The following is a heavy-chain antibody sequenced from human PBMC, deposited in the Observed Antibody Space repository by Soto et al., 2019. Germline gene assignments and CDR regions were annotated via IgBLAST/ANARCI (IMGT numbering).Heavy chain of an antibody. J-gene: IGHJ4*02. D-gene: IGHD6-25*01. CDR3: ARERGSKVDY. CDR2: INHSGST. V-gene: IGHV4-34*01. Sequence: QVQLQQWGAGLLKPSETLSLTCAVYGGSFSGYYWSWIRQPPGKGLEWIGEINHSGSTNYNPSLKSRVTISVDTSKNQFSLKLSSVTAADTAVYYCARERGSKVDYWGQGTLDTVSS. CDR1: GGSFSGYY.